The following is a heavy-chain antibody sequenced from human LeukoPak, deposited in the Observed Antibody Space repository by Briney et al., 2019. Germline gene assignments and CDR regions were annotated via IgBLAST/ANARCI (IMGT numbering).Heavy chain of an antibody. J-gene: IGHJ4*02. CDR1: GFSFSDYH. D-gene: IGHD3-22*01. V-gene: IGHV3-11*01. CDR2: ISSSGNTI. CDR3: ARDQYYYDSSAPPLY. Sequence: GGSLRLSCAASGFSFSDYHMSWIRQAPGKGLEWVSYISSSGNTIYYADSVKGRFTISRDNAKNSLYLQMNSLRAEDTAVYYCARDQYYYDSSAPPLYWGQGTLVTVSS.